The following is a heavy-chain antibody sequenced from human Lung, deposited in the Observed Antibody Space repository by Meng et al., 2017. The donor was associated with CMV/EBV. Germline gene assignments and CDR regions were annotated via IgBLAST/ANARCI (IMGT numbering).Heavy chain of an antibody. CDR3: ARHEVYGGNPLMDV. Sequence: GEXXKISCKGSGHSFTSYWIGWVRQMPGKGLEWMGIIYPGDSDTRYSPSFQGQVTISADKSISTAYLQWSSLKASDTAMYYCARHEVYGGNPLMDVWCQGTTVTVSS. CDR2: IYPGDSDT. D-gene: IGHD4-23*01. V-gene: IGHV5-51*01. CDR1: GHSFTSYW. J-gene: IGHJ6*02.